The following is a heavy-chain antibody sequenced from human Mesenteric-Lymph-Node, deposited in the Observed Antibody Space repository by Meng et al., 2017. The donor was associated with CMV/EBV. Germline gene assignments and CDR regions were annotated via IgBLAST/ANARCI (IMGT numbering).Heavy chain of an antibody. V-gene: IGHV3-7*01. J-gene: IGHJ5*02. CDR2: IKPAGSEQ. CDR3: ARVHRNWFDP. Sequence: GGSLRLSCEFSFNNYWMSWVRQAPGKGLEWVANIKPAGSEQSYVDSVKGRFTISRDNAKNSLYLQMNSLRAEDTAVYYCARVHRNWFDPWGQGTLVTVSS. CDR1: FSFNNYW.